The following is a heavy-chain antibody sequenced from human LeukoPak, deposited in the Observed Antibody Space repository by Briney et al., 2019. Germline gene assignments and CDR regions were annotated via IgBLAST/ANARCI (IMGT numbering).Heavy chain of an antibody. V-gene: IGHV3-30*18. Sequence: PGGSLRLSCAASGFTFSSYCMHWVHQAPGKGLEWVAVISYHGSNNYYAASVKGRFTISRDNSKNTLYLQMNTLTAEDTAVYYCAKPASVGWLGVVAFEIWGQGKMVTVSS. D-gene: IGHD2-15*01. CDR2: ISYHGSNN. CDR3: AKPASVGWLGVVAFEI. J-gene: IGHJ3*02. CDR1: GFTFSSYC.